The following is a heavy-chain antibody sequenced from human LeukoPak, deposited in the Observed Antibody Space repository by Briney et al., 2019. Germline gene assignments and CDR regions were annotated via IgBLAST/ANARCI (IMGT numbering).Heavy chain of an antibody. CDR2: IYYSGST. J-gene: IGHJ2*01. D-gene: IGHD2-21*02. V-gene: IGHV4-59*01. Sequence: SETLSLTCTVSGGSISSYYWSWIRQPPGKGLEWVGYIYYSGSTNYNPSLKSGVTISVDTSTNQFSLKLSSVTAADTAVYYCARSPPPLAYCGGDCYAWYFDLWGRGTLVTVSS. CDR3: ARSPPPLAYCGGDCYAWYFDL. CDR1: GGSISSYY.